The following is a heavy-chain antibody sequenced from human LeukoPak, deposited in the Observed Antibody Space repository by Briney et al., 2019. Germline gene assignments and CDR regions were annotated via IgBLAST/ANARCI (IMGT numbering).Heavy chain of an antibody. CDR2: ISGSGGST. J-gene: IGHJ5*02. CDR3: AKDRAAPATPYNWFDP. D-gene: IGHD6-13*01. V-gene: IGHV3-23*01. Sequence: GGSLRLSCAASGFTFNNYAMSWVRQAPAKGLEWVSTISGSGGSTYYADSVKGRFTISRDNSRTTLYRQMNSLRAEDTAVYYCAKDRAAPATPYNWFDPWGQGTLVTVFS. CDR1: GFTFNNYA.